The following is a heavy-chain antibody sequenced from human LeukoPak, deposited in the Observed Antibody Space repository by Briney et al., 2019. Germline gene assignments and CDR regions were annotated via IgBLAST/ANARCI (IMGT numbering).Heavy chain of an antibody. CDR3: AEDKAAGGTRGFDI. J-gene: IGHJ3*02. V-gene: IGHV3-30*18. Sequence: GGSLRLSCAASGFTFSSYGMHWVRQAPGKGLEWVAGISFDGNNKNYADSVKGRFTISRDNSKNTLHLQMNSLRAEDTAVYFCAEDKAAGGTRGFDIWGQGTMVTVSS. D-gene: IGHD6-13*01. CDR2: ISFDGNNK. CDR1: GFTFSSYG.